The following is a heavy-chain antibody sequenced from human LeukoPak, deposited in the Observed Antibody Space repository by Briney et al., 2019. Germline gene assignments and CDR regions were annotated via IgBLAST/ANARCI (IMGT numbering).Heavy chain of an antibody. J-gene: IGHJ4*02. D-gene: IGHD6-19*01. V-gene: IGHV3-48*02. CDR1: GFTFGSYA. Sequence: GGSLTLSCAASGFTFGSYAMNWVRQPPGKGLEWVSYISSSSSTIYCPDSVKGRFTISRDNAKNSLYLQMNGLRDEDTAGYYWARDAGSGYFDYWGQGTLVTVSS. CDR2: ISSSSSTI. CDR3: ARDAGSGYFDY.